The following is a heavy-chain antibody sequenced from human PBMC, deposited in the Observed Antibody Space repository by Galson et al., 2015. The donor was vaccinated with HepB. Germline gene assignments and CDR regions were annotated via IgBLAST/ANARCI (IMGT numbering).Heavy chain of an antibody. J-gene: IGHJ4*02. CDR1: GFTFSSYG. CDR3: ARLGIAAAGTYYFDY. D-gene: IGHD6-13*01. CDR2: IWYDGSNK. Sequence: SLRLSCAASGFTFSSYGMHWVRQAPGKGLEWVAVIWYDGSNKYYADSVKGRFTISRDNSKNTLYLQMNSLRAEDTAVYYCARLGIAAAGTYYFDYWGQGTLVTVSS. V-gene: IGHV3-33*08.